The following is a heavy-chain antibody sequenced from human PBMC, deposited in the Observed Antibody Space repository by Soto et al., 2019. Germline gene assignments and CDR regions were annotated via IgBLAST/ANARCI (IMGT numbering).Heavy chain of an antibody. D-gene: IGHD6-13*01. CDR3: ARFLGYSSSLTFAY. V-gene: IGHV1-69*02. CDR1: GGTFSSYS. J-gene: IGHJ4*02. Sequence: QVQLVQSGAEVKKPGSSVKVSCKASGGTFSSYSISWVRQAPGQGLEWMGRIIPILGIANYAQKFQGRVTITVDKSTSTAYMELSSLRSEDTAVYYCARFLGYSSSLTFAYWGQGTLVTVSS. CDR2: IIPILGIA.